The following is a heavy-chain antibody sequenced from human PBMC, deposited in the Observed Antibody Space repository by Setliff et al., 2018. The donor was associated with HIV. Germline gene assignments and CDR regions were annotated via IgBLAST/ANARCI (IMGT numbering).Heavy chain of an antibody. CDR2: INPNSGGT. CDR3: ARDTSSSY. D-gene: IGHD2-2*01. Sequence: ASVKVSCKPPGHTFTNYDIHWMRRAPGQGLEWMGWINPNSGGTNYAQKFQGRVTMTRDTSISTAYMELSSLGSDDTAVYFCARDTSSSYWGQGTPVTVS. J-gene: IGHJ4*02. CDR1: GHTFTNYD. V-gene: IGHV1-2*02.